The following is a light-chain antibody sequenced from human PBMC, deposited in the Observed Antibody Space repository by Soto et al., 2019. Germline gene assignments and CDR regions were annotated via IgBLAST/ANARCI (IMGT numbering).Light chain of an antibody. J-gene: IGLJ2*01. CDR1: SSDVGGYNY. CDR2: DVS. V-gene: IGLV2-14*01. Sequence: QSALTHPASVSGYPGQSITISCTGTSSDVGGYNYVSWYQQHPGKAPKLMIYDVSNRPSGVSNRFSGSKSDNTASLAISGLQAEDEADYYCSSYTSTSAVVFGGGTKVTVL. CDR3: SSYTSTSAVV.